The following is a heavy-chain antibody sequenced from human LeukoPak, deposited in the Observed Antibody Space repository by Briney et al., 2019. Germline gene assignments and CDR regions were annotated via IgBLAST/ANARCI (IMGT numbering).Heavy chain of an antibody. CDR1: GGSISSYY. CDR3: AREEYDFWSGYSTFDY. J-gene: IGHJ4*02. V-gene: IGHV4-4*07. D-gene: IGHD3-3*01. Sequence: SETLSLTCTVSGGSISSYYWSWIRQPAGKGLEWIGRIYTSGSTNYNPSLKSRVTMSVDTSKNQFSLKLSSVTAADTAVYYCAREEYDFWSGYSTFDYWGQGTLVTVSS. CDR2: IYTSGST.